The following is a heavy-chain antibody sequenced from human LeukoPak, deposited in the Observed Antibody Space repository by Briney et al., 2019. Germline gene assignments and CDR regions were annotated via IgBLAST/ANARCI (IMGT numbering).Heavy chain of an antibody. J-gene: IGHJ6*03. CDR1: GFTFSSYG. CDR2: IRYDGSNK. CDR3: ADGSYFGDSYYYYMDV. Sequence: GGSLRLSCAASGFTFSSYGMHWVRQAPGKGLEWVAFIRYDGSNKYYADSVKGRFTISRENSKNTLYLQMNSLSAEDTAVYYCADGSYFGDSYYYYMDVWGKGTTVTVSS. V-gene: IGHV3-30*02. D-gene: IGHD3-10*01.